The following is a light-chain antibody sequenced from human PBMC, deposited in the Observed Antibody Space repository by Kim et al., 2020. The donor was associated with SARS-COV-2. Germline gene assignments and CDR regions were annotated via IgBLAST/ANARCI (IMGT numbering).Light chain of an antibody. CDR1: QGISSW. CDR3: QQANSFPIT. J-gene: IGKJ4*01. CDR2: AAS. V-gene: IGKV1-12*01. Sequence: AAVGDSVNITCRASQGISSWLAWYQQRPGKAPQLLIDAASSLQSGVPSRFSGSGSGTDFTLTISSLQPEDFATYYCQQANSFPITFGGGTKVDIK.